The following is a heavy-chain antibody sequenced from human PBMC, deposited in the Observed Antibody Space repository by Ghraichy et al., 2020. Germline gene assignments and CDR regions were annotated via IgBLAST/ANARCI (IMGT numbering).Heavy chain of an antibody. CDR2: INHSGNT. CDR1: GGSFSAHS. D-gene: IGHD4-23*01. J-gene: IGHJ4*02. Sequence: SETLSLTCGVFGGSFSAHSWGWIRQPPGRGLEWIGEINHSGNTAFNPSLNSRVTISVDASKTRLFLKLTSVTAADTAVYYCARGLACGGYSWNVGGRGTMLAIAS. V-gene: IGHV4-34*01. CDR3: ARGLACGGYSWNV.